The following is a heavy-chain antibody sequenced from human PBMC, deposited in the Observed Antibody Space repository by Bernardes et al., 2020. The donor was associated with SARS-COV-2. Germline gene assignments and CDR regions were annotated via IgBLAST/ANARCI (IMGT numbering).Heavy chain of an antibody. J-gene: IGHJ6*02. CDR1: GFSLSTSGVG. CDR2: IYWDDDK. D-gene: IGHD3-3*01. CDR3: AHSGSYDFWSGYFGHYYYGMDV. V-gene: IGHV2-5*02. Sequence: GPTLVKPTQTLTLTCTFSGFSLSTSGVGVGWIRQPPGKALEWLALIYWDDDKRYSPSLKSRLTITKDTSKNQVVLTMTNMDPVDTATYYCAHSGSYDFWSGYFGHYYYGMDVWGQGTTVTVSS.